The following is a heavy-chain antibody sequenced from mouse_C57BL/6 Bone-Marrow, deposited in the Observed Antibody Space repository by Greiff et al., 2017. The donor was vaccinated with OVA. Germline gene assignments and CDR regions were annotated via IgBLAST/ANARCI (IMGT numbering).Heavy chain of an antibody. D-gene: IGHD1-1*01. J-gene: IGHJ4*01. Sequence: EVQLQQSGAELVRPGASVKLSCTASGFNIKDDYMHWVKQRPEQGLEWIGWIDPENGDTEYASKFQGKATITADTSSNTAYLQLSSLTSEDTAVYYCTTHYYGSSEAMDYWGQGTSVTVSS. CDR1: GFNIKDDY. CDR3: TTHYYGSSEAMDY. CDR2: IDPENGDT. V-gene: IGHV14-4*01.